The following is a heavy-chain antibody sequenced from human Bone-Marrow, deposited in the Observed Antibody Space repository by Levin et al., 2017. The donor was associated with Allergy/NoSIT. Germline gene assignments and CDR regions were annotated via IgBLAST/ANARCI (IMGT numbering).Heavy chain of an antibody. CDR2: FDPEDGET. Sequence: ASVKVSCKVSGYTLTELSMHWVRQAPGKGLEWMGGFDPEDGETIYAQKFQGRVTMTEDTSTDTAYMELSSLRSEDTAVYYCATDSTVTIPEGGMDVWGQGTTVTVSS. CDR3: ATDSTVTIPEGGMDV. V-gene: IGHV1-24*01. CDR1: GYTLTELS. D-gene: IGHD5/OR15-5a*01. J-gene: IGHJ6*02.